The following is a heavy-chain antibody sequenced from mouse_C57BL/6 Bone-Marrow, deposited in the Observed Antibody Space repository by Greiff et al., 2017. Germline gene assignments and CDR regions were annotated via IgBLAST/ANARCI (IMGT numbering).Heavy chain of an antibody. V-gene: IGHV5-4*01. CDR2: ISDGGSYT. J-gene: IGHJ3*01. CDR3: ASDCYSAWFAY. Sequence: EVQGVESGGGLVKPGGSLKLSCAASGFTFSSYAMSWVRQTPEKRLEWVATISDGGSYTYYPDNVKGRFTISRDNAKNNLYLQMSHLKSEATAMYYCASDCYSAWFAYWGQGTLVTVSA. D-gene: IGHD2-12*01. CDR1: GFTFSSYA.